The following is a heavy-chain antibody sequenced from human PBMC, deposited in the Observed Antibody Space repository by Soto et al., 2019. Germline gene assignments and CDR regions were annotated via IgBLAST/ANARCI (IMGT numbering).Heavy chain of an antibody. V-gene: IGHV3-30*18. CDR1: GFTFSSYG. J-gene: IGHJ4*02. D-gene: IGHD4-17*01. CDR3: AKDLLTDYGPTYNTFDY. Sequence: GGSLRLSCAASGFTFSSYGMHWVRQAPGKGLEWVAVISYDGSNKYYADSVKGRFTISRDNSKNTLYLQMNSLRAEDTAVYYCAKDLLTDYGPTYNTFDYWGQGTLVPVSS. CDR2: ISYDGSNK.